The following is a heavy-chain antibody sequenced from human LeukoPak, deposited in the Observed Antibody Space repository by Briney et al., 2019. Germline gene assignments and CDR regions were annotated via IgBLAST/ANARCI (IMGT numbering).Heavy chain of an antibody. CDR2: INHSGST. CDR1: GGSFSGYY. CDR3: AKMLEYCSGGSCYSGDDAFDI. J-gene: IGHJ3*02. D-gene: IGHD2-15*01. Sequence: PSETLFLTCAVYGGSFSGYYWSWIRQPPGKGLEWIGEINHSGSTNYNPSLKSRVTISVDTSKNQFSLKLSSVAAADTAVYYCAKMLEYCSGGSCYSGDDAFDIWGQGTMVTVSS. V-gene: IGHV4-34*01.